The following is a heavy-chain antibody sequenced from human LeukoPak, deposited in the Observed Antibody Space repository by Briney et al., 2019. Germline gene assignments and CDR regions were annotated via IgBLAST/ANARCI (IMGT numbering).Heavy chain of an antibody. CDR3: ARGRRVLLWFGESYYFDY. D-gene: IGHD3-10*01. V-gene: IGHV3-30*04. Sequence: GGSLRLSCAASGFTFSSYAMHWVRQAPGKGLEWVAVISYDGSNKYYADSVKGRFTISRVNSKNTLYLQMNSLRAEDTAVYYCARGRRVLLWFGESYYFDYWGQGTLVTVSS. J-gene: IGHJ4*02. CDR2: ISYDGSNK. CDR1: GFTFSSYA.